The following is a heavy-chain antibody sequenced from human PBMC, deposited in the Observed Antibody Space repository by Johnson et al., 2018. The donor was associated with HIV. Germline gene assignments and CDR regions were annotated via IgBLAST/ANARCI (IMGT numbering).Heavy chain of an antibody. J-gene: IGHJ3*02. V-gene: IGHV3-30*02. CDR2: IHSDGSNE. CDR1: GFTFSSHV. D-gene: IGHD3-22*01. Sequence: QVQLVESGGGVVQPGGSLRLSCAASGFTFSSHVMHWVRQAPGKGLEWVSFIHSDGSNEYYADSVKGRFTISSDNSKNTLHLQMNSLRAEDTAVYYCARVWVIVVTFGAFDIWGQGTMVTVSS. CDR3: ARVWVIVVTFGAFDI.